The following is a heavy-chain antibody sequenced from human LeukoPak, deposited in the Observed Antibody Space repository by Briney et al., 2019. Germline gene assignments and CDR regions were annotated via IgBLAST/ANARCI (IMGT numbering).Heavy chain of an antibody. Sequence: SVKVSCKASGGTFSSYAISWVRQAPGQGLEWMGGIIPIFGTANYAQKFQGRVTITTDESTSTAYMELSSLRSEDTAVYYCARDLYYYDSSDAFDIWGQGTMVTVSS. CDR1: GGTFSSYA. CDR3: ARDLYYYDSSDAFDI. V-gene: IGHV1-69*05. D-gene: IGHD3-22*01. J-gene: IGHJ3*02. CDR2: IIPIFGTA.